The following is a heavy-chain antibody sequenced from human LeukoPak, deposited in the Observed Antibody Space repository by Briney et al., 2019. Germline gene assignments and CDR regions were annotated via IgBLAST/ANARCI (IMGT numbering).Heavy chain of an antibody. CDR2: IYYSGST. J-gene: IGHJ2*01. Sequence: SETPSLTCTVSGGSISSSSYYWGWIRQPPGKGLEWIGSIYYSGSTYYNPSLKSRVTISVDTSKNQFSLKLSSVTAADTAVYYCARDPAFLTGNYWYFDLWGRGTLVTVSS. V-gene: IGHV4-39*07. CDR1: GGSISSSSYY. CDR3: ARDPAFLTGNYWYFDL. D-gene: IGHD1-20*01.